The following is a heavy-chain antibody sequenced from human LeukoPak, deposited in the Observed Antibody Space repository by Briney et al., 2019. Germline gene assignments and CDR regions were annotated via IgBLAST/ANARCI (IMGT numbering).Heavy chain of an antibody. CDR2: IYYSGST. D-gene: IGHD2-2*02. CDR3: ARQTSYTADY. V-gene: IGHV4-59*08. J-gene: IGHJ4*02. Sequence: SETLSLTCTVSGGSISSYYWSWIRQPPGEGLEWIGYIYYSGSTNYNPSLKSRVTISVDTSKNQFSLKLSSVTAADTAVCYCARQTSYTADYWGQGTLVTVSS. CDR1: GGSISSYY.